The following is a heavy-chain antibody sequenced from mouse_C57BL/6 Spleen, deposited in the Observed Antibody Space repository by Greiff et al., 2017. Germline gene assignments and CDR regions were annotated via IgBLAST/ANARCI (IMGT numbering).Heavy chain of an antibody. CDR3: ARNDGRAMDY. D-gene: IGHD2-12*01. V-gene: IGHV1-26*01. J-gene: IGHJ4*01. CDR1: GYTFTDYY. Sequence: VQLQQSGPELVKPGASVKISCKASGYTFTDYYMNWVKQSHGKSLEWIGDINPNNGGTSYNQKFKGKATLTVDKSSSTAYMELRSLTSEDSAVYYCARNDGRAMDYSGQGTSVTVSS. CDR2: INPNNGGT.